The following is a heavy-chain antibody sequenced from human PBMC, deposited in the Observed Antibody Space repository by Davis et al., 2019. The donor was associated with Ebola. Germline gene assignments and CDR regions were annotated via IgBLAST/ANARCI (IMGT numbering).Heavy chain of an antibody. CDR1: GLAFDKYD. CDR3: ATWEYVRS. D-gene: IGHD1-26*01. V-gene: IGHV3-23*01. Sequence: PGGSLRLSCVASGLAFDKYDISWVRLAPGKGLAWISRVGPGGDSSYANSVRGRFTISRDNSMNTVHLQMDSLTADDTAVYYCATWEYVRSWGQGTQVTVSS. CDR2: VGPGGDS. J-gene: IGHJ5*01.